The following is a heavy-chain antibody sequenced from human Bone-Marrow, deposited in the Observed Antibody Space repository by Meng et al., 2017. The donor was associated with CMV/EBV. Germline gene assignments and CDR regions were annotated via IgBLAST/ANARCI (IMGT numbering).Heavy chain of an antibody. Sequence: ASVKVSCKASGYTFTSYDINWVRQATGQGLEWMGWMNPNSGNTGYAQKFQGRVTITRNTSISTAYMELNSLRSEDTAVYYCAREGSSSLPGFDPWGQGTLVTVSS. D-gene: IGHD6-13*01. CDR2: MNPNSGNT. J-gene: IGHJ5*02. CDR1: GYTFTSYD. CDR3: AREGSSSLPGFDP. V-gene: IGHV1-8*03.